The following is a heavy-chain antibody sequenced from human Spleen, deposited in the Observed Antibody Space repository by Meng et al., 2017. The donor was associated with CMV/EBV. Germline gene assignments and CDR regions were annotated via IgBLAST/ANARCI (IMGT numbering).Heavy chain of an antibody. CDR2: INHSGST. CDR3: ARGFGLLQYPRGGYYYGMDV. J-gene: IGHJ6*02. V-gene: IGHV4-34*01. D-gene: IGHD4-11*01. Sequence: SETLSLTCAVYGGSFSDYYWNWIRQPPGKGLEWIGEINHSGSTNYNPSLKSRVTISVDTSKNQFSLKLSSVTAADTAVYYCARGFGLLQYPRGGYYYGMDVWGQGTTVTVSS. CDR1: GGSFSDYY.